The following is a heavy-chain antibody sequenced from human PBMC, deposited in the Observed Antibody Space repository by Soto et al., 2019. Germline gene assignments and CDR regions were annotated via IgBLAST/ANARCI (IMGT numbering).Heavy chain of an antibody. V-gene: IGHV4-39*01. CDR1: GGSISSSSYY. CDR3: ALTIGASYYYGMDV. Sequence: SETLSLTCTVSGGSISSSSYYWGWIRQPPGKGLEWIGSIYYSGSTYYNPSLKSRVTISVDTSKNQFSLKLSSVTAADTAVYYCALTIGASYYYGMDVWGQGTTVTVSS. CDR2: IYYSGST. J-gene: IGHJ6*02. D-gene: IGHD3-3*01.